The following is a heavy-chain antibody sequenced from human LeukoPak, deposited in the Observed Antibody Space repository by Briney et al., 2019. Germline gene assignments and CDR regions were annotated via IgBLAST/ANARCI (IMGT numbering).Heavy chain of an antibody. CDR3: AREGGGIVATINYFDY. J-gene: IGHJ4*02. CDR1: GFTFSSYS. CDR2: ISSSSSTI. V-gene: IGHV3-48*01. D-gene: IGHD5-12*01. Sequence: GGSLRLSCAASGFTFSSYSMNWVRQAPGKGLEWVSYISSSSSTIYYADSVKGRFTISRDNAKNSLYLQMNSLRAEDTAVHYCAREGGGIVATINYFDYWGQGTLVTVSS.